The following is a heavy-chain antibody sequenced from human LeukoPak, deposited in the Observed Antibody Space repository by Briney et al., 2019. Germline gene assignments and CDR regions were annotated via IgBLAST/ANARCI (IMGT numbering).Heavy chain of an antibody. CDR2: IYSGGST. V-gene: IGHV3-53*01. CDR1: GFTVSSNY. CDR3: ARDKDYGGPGSGYGMDV. J-gene: IGHJ6*02. D-gene: IGHD4-23*01. Sequence: PGGSLRLSCAASGFTVSSNYMSWVRQAPGKGLEWVSVIYSGGSTYYADSVKGRFTISRDNSKNTLYLQMNSLRAEDTAVYYCARDKDYGGPGSGYGMDVSGQGTTVTVSS.